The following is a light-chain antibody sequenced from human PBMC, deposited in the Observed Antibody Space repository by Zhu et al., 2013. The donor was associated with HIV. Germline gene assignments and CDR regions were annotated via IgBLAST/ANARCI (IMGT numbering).Light chain of an antibody. CDR1: QNINNY. J-gene: IGKJ2*03. CDR2: DTF. CDR3: QQRSDLFS. V-gene: IGKV3-11*01. Sequence: DIVLTQSPATLSLSPGERATLSCRASQNINNYLAWYQHKPGLAPRLVIYDTFTRATGFPARFSGSGFGTDFTLTIDSLEPEDVAVYYCQQRSDLFSFGQGTKLEI.